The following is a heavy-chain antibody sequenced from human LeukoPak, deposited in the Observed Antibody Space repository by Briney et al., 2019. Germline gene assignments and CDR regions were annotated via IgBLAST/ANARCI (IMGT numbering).Heavy chain of an antibody. V-gene: IGHV4-39*07. CDR3: ARDFSSSSSVYYYYYMDV. CDR2: IYYTGST. D-gene: IGHD6-6*01. CDR1: GASISSSTDY. J-gene: IGHJ6*03. Sequence: SETLSLTCTVSGASISSSTDYWGWIRQPPGKGLEYIGTIYYTGSTYYTPSLKRRVTISIDTSKNQFSLNLNSVTAADTAVYYCARDFSSSSSVYYYYYMDVWGKGTSVTVSS.